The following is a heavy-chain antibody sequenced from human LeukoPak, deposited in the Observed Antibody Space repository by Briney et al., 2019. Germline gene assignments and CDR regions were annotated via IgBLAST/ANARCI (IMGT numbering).Heavy chain of an antibody. J-gene: IGHJ4*02. D-gene: IGHD3-22*01. V-gene: IGHV1-69*04. CDR3: ARTPGSSGYYTGY. Sequence: ASVKVSCKASGGTFSSYAISRVRQAPGQGLEWMGRIIPIFGIANYAQKFQGRVTITADKSTSTAYMELSSLRSEDTAVYYCARTPGSSGYYTGYWGQGTLVTVSS. CDR2: IIPIFGIA. CDR1: GGTFSSYA.